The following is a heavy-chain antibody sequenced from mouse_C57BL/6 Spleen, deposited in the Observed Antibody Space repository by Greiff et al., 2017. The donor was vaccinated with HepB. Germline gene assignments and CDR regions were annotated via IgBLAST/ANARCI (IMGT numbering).Heavy chain of an antibody. J-gene: IGHJ4*01. CDR2: INPNNGGT. CDR3: ARSIRNAMDY. Sequence: EVQLQQSGPELVKPGASVKISCKASGYTFTDYYMNWVKQSHGKSLEWIGDINPNNGGTSYNQKFKGKATLTVDKSSSTAYMELRSLTSEDSAVYYCARSIRNAMDYWGQGTSVTVSS. V-gene: IGHV1-26*01. CDR1: GYTFTDYY.